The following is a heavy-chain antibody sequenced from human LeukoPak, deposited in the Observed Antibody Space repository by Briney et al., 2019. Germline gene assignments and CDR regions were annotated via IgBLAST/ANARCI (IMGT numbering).Heavy chain of an antibody. CDR2: ISYSGST. J-gene: IGHJ4*02. Sequence: SETLSHTCTVSGGSISTYYWSWIRQPPGKGLEWIGYISYSGSTNYNPSPKSRVTISLDTSKNQFALKLSSVTAADTAVYYCARSIIGTRSKFDYWGQGTLVTVSS. CDR1: GGSISTYY. D-gene: IGHD1/OR15-1a*01. V-gene: IGHV4-59*08. CDR3: ARSIIGTRSKFDY.